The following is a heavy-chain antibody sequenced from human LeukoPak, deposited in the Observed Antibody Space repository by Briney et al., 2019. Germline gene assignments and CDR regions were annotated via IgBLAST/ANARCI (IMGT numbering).Heavy chain of an antibody. CDR3: AKDRENSYAFDY. J-gene: IGHJ4*02. CDR2: ITWDGGST. V-gene: IGHV3-43*01. Sequence: GGSLRLSCAASGFTFDHCTMYWVRQAPGKGLEWVSLITWDGGSTNYADSVKGRFAISRDNSKNSLYLQMSSLGTDDTALYYCAKDRENSYAFDYWGQGTLVTDSS. CDR1: GFTFDHCT. D-gene: IGHD5-18*01.